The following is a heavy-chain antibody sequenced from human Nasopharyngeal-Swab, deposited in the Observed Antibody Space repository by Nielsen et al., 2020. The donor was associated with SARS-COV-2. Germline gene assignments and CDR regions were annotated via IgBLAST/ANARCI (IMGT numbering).Heavy chain of an antibody. CDR3: ARVGSIFGVVMEESFDY. J-gene: IGHJ4*02. D-gene: IGHD3-3*02. Sequence: WIRQPPGKGLEWVANIKQDGSEKYYVDSVKGRFTISRDNAKNSLYLQMNSLRAEDTAVYYCARVGSIFGVVMEESFDYWGQGTLVTVSS. V-gene: IGHV3-7*01. CDR2: IKQDGSEK.